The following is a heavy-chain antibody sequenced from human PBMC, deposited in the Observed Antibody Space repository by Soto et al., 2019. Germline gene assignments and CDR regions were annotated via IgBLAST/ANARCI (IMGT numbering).Heavy chain of an antibody. D-gene: IGHD7-27*01. CDR1: GYTFTSHV. V-gene: IGHV1-3*01. CDR3: ARKALGYYYYGMDV. CDR2: INAGNGNT. Sequence: QVQLVQSGAEVKKPGASVKVSCKASGYTFTSHVMHWVRQVPGQRLEWMGWINAGNGNTKYSQNFQGRVTITSDTSASTAYMELSSLRSEDTAVYYCARKALGYYYYGMDVWGQGTTVTVSS. J-gene: IGHJ6*02.